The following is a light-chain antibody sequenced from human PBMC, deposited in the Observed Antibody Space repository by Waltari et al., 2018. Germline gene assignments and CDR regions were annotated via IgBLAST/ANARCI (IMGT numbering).Light chain of an antibody. Sequence: EIVLTQSPGTLSLSPGERATLSCRASQSVRVSLAWYQQKAGQAPRLLIYGASSRATGIPDRFSGGGSGTDFSLTISRLEPEDFAVYYCQHYVRLPATFGQGTKVEI. CDR2: GAS. V-gene: IGKV3-20*01. CDR3: QHYVRLPAT. J-gene: IGKJ1*01. CDR1: QSVRVS.